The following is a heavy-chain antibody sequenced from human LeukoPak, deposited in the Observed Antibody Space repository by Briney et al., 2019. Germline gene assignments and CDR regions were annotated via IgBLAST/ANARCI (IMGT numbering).Heavy chain of an antibody. J-gene: IGHJ5*02. CDR1: GFNVTSGY. CDR2: IFSGGTE. Sequence: GGSLRLSCAASGFNVTSGYMNWVRQAPGKGLEGVSVIFSGGTESYAASVKGRFTISRDNYKNMLYLQMNSLRAEDTAVYFCARDPTDSGSYYNTWGQGTLVTVSS. CDR3: ARDPTDSGSYYNT. D-gene: IGHD1-26*01. V-gene: IGHV3-53*01.